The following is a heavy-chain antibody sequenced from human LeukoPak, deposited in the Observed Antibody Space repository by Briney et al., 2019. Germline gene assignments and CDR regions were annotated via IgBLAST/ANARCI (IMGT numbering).Heavy chain of an antibody. CDR2: ISSSSSYI. CDR3: ARDEYGSGSYYLDY. V-gene: IGHV3-21*01. J-gene: IGHJ4*02. Sequence: GGSLRLSCAASGFTFSSYSMNWVRQAPGKGLEWVSSISSSSSYIYYAGSVKGRFTISRDNAKNSLYLQMNSLRAEDTAVYYCARDEYGSGSYYLDYWGQGTLVTVSS. D-gene: IGHD3-10*01. CDR1: GFTFSSYS.